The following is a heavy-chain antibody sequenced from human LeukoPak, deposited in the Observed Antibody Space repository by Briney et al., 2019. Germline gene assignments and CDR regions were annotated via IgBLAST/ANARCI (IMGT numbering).Heavy chain of an antibody. J-gene: IGHJ4*02. V-gene: IGHV4-4*07. D-gene: IGHD3-22*01. CDR3: AGEGHYYDSTGYYYGGEDY. CDR1: GGSISSYY. CDR2: IYTRGST. Sequence: SETLSLTCTVSGGSISSYYWSWIRQPAGKGLEWIGRIYTRGSTNYNPSLKSRVTMSPDMSKNQFSLKLSSVTAADAAVYYCAGEGHYYDSTGYYYGGEDYWGQGTLVTVSS.